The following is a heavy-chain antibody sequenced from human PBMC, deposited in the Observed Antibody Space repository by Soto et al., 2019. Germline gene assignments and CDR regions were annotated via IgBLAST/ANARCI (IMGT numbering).Heavy chain of an antibody. CDR3: ARDLQADY. CDR1: GYSFTSYA. CDR2: INAGNGNT. V-gene: IGHV1-3*01. Sequence: ASLKGACKTAGYSFTSYAVRWVRQAPGQRLEWMGWINAGNGNTKYSQKFQGRVTITRDTSASTAYMELSSLRSEDTAVYYCARDLQADYWGQGTLVTVSS. J-gene: IGHJ4*02.